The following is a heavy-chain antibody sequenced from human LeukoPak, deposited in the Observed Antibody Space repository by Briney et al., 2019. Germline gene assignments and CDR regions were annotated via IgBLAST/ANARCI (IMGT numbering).Heavy chain of an antibody. Sequence: TGGSLRLSCAASGFTFSNYRMHWVRQAPGKGLVWVSRISGDGTTISYADSVKGRFTISRDNAKNTLYLQMNSLRAEDTAVYYCARDTDGLGYWGQGALVTVSS. CDR2: ISGDGTTI. CDR1: GFTFSNYR. J-gene: IGHJ4*02. V-gene: IGHV3-74*01. CDR3: ARDTDGLGY. D-gene: IGHD6-6*01.